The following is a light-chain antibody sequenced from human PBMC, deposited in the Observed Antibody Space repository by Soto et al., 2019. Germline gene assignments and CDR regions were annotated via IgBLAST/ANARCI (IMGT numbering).Light chain of an antibody. V-gene: IGLV2-14*03. CDR3: SSYTRTNNLVL. Sequence: QSALTQPASVSGSLGQSITISCXGTSNXXGGYDYVSWYQQHPGKVPKVMIYDVSNRPSGVSNRFSGSKSGNTASLTISGLQAEDEADYYCSSYTRTNNLVLFGGGTKLTVL. J-gene: IGLJ2*01. CDR1: SNXXGGYDY. CDR2: DVS.